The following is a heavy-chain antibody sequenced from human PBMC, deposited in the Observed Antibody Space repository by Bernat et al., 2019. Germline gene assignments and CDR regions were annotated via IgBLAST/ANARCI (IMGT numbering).Heavy chain of an antibody. CDR3: TTDRYSSSYFDY. J-gene: IGHJ4*02. V-gene: IGHV3-15*01. CDR1: GFTFSNAW. CDR2: IKSKTDGGTT. D-gene: IGHD6-6*01. Sequence: EVQLVESGGGLVKPGGSLRLSCAASGFTFSNAWMSWVRQAPGKGLEWVGRIKSKTDGGTTDYAAPVKGRFTISRDDSKNTLYLQMNSLKTKDTAVYYCTTDRYSSSYFDYWGQGTLVTVSS.